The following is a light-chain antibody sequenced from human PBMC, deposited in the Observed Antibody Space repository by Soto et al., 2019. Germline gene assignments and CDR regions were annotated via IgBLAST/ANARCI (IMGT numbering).Light chain of an antibody. CDR1: SSDVGGYDY. V-gene: IGLV2-14*01. Sequence: QAASVSGSPGQSITISCTGTSSDVGGYDYVSWYQQHPGKAPKLMIYDVSNRPSGLSNRFSGSKSGNTASLTISGLQAEDEADYYCSSYTGSSTYVVFGGGTQLTVL. CDR2: DVS. CDR3: SSYTGSSTYVV. J-gene: IGLJ2*01.